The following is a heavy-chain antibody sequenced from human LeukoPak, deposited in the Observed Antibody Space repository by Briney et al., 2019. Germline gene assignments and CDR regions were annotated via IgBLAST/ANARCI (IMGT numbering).Heavy chain of an antibody. J-gene: IGHJ4*02. V-gene: IGHV4-39*07. CDR1: GGSISSSSYY. CDR2: IYYSGST. Sequence: SETLSLTCTVSGGSISSSSYYWGWIRQPPGKGLEWIGSIYYSGSTYYNPSLKSRVTISVDTSKNQFSLKLSSVTAADTAVYYCARDYGGNSNFDYWGQGTLVTVSS. CDR3: ARDYGGNSNFDY. D-gene: IGHD4-23*01.